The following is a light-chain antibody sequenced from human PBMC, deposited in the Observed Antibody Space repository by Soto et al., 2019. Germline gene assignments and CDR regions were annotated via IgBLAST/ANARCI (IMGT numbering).Light chain of an antibody. Sequence: EIVMTQSPATLSVSPGERGTLSCRASQSVSSNLAWYQQKPGQAPRLLMYGASTRATGIPARFSGSGSGTEFTLTISSLQSGDFAVYYCQQYNKWPRTCGQGTKVEIK. V-gene: IGKV3-15*01. CDR1: QSVSSN. CDR3: QQYNKWPRT. J-gene: IGKJ1*01. CDR2: GAS.